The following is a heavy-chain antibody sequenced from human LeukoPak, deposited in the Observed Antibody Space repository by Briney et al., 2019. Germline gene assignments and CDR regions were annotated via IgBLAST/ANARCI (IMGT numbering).Heavy chain of an antibody. CDR3: ARIGGINEGIQLWPLDY. J-gene: IGHJ4*02. Sequence: PSQTLSLTCTVSGGSISSGGYYWSWIRQHPGKGLEWIGYIYYSGSTYYNPSLKSRVTISVDTSKNQFSLKLSSVTAADTAVYYCARIGGINEGIQLWPLDYWGQGTLVTVSS. V-gene: IGHV4-31*03. CDR1: GGSISSGGYY. D-gene: IGHD5-18*01. CDR2: IYYSGST.